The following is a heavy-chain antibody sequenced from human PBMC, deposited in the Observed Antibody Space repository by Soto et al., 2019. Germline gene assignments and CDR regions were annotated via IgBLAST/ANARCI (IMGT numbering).Heavy chain of an antibody. Sequence: SETLSLTCTVSGGSISSSSYYWGWIRQPPGKRLEWIGSIYYSGSTYYNPSLKSRVTIFVDTSKNQFSLKLSSVTAADTAVYYCASTYYDFWSGTIYPNWFDPWGQGTLVTVSS. CDR1: GGSISSSSYY. CDR2: IYYSGST. J-gene: IGHJ5*02. D-gene: IGHD3-3*01. CDR3: ASTYYDFWSGTIYPNWFDP. V-gene: IGHV4-39*01.